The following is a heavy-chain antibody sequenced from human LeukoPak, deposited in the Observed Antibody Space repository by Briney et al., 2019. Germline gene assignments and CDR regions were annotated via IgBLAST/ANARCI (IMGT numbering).Heavy chain of an antibody. Sequence: PGGSLRPSCAASGFTFSSYAMSWVRQAPGKGLEWVSTISGSGGSTYYADSVKGRFTISRDNSKNTLYLQMNSLRAEDTAVYYCAKDLVGVSMYPYDYWGQGTLVTVSS. CDR2: ISGSGGST. D-gene: IGHD3-10*01. J-gene: IGHJ4*02. CDR1: GFTFSSYA. CDR3: AKDLVGVSMYPYDY. V-gene: IGHV3-23*01.